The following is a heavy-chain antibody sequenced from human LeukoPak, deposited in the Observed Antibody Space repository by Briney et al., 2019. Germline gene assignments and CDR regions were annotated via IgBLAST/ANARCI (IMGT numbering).Heavy chain of an antibody. Sequence: GGSLRLSCAASGFTFTSYAMTWVRQAPGKGLEWVSGISNSGSSTYYADSVKGRFTISRDNGKNTLYLQMNSLRAEDTAVYYCATYRGYPVDYWGQGTLVTVSS. CDR1: GFTFTSYA. D-gene: IGHD1-1*01. CDR3: ATYRGYPVDY. J-gene: IGHJ4*02. CDR2: ISNSGSST. V-gene: IGHV3-23*01.